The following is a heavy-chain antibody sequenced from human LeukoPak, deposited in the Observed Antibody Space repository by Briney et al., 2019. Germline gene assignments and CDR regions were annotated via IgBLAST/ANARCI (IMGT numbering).Heavy chain of an antibody. Sequence: GGSLRLSCAASGFTFSSYAMHWVRQAPGRGLEWVAVISYDGSNKYYADSVKGRFTISRDNSKNTLYLQMNSLRAEDTAVYYCARDGGDSSGYYLIHYYYGMDVWGQGTTVTVSS. D-gene: IGHD3-22*01. CDR3: ARDGGDSSGYYLIHYYYGMDV. J-gene: IGHJ6*02. CDR1: GFTFSSYA. CDR2: ISYDGSNK. V-gene: IGHV3-30-3*01.